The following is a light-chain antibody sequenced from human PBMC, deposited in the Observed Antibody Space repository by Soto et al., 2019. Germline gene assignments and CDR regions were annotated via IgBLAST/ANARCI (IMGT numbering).Light chain of an antibody. Sequence: DIQMTQSPSSLSVSVGDRVSITCRASQGISNYLAWYQQKPGKVPKLLIYAASTLQSGVPSRFSGSGSGTDFTLTISSLQPEDVATYYCQKYNSAPTWTFGQGTQVEIK. V-gene: IGKV1-27*01. CDR1: QGISNY. J-gene: IGKJ1*01. CDR2: AAS. CDR3: QKYNSAPTWT.